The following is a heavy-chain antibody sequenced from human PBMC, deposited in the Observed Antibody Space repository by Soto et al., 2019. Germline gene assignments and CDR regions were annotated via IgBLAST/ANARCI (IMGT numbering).Heavy chain of an antibody. J-gene: IGHJ4*02. CDR2: IYWNDNE. D-gene: IGHD6-19*01. Sequence: QITLKESGPTLVKPTQTLTLTCTFSGFSLRDYAVGVGWIRQPPGKALEWVSFIYWNDNEYYSPSLRSRLTISKDTSKNQVVLTMTNMDPVDTATYYCAHGSGWLFDYWGQGTLVTVSS. CDR1: GFSLRDYAVG. CDR3: AHGSGWLFDY. V-gene: IGHV2-5*01.